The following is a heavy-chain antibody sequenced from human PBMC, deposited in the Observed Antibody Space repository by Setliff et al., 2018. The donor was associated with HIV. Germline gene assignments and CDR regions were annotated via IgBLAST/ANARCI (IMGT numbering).Heavy chain of an antibody. CDR3: ARGRDVIRDTYYSYFYMGV. CDR1: GETFNDYF. J-gene: IGHJ6*04. CDR2: LNHSGDI. D-gene: IGHD3-22*01. Sequence: KTSETLSLTCAVYGETFNDYFWTWIRQSPGKGLEWIGELNHSGDINQNPSLKSGFTLSVDTSKNQFSLRLTSVTAADTAVYYCARGRDVIRDTYYSYFYMGVWPRGTAVTVSS. V-gene: IGHV4-34*01.